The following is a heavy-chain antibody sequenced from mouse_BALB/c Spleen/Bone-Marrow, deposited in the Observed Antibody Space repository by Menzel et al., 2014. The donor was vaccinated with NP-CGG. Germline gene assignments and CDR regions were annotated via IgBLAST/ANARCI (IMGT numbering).Heavy chain of an antibody. Sequence: VQLQQSGAELVKPGASVKLSCTASGFNIKDTYMHWVKQRPEQGLEWIGRIYPANGDTKYDPKFQGKATITADTSSNTAYLRLSSLTSEDTAVYYCARYGNGLMDYWGQGTSVTVSS. V-gene: IGHV14-3*02. D-gene: IGHD2-1*01. CDR3: ARYGNGLMDY. CDR2: IYPANGDT. J-gene: IGHJ4*01. CDR1: GFNIKDTY.